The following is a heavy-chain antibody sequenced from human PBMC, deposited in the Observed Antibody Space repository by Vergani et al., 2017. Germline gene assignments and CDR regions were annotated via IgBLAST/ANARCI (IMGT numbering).Heavy chain of an antibody. V-gene: IGHV4-30-2*01. CDR1: GGSISSGGYS. CDR2: IYHSGSI. CDR3: AKDSPQYCSGGSCYYDDAFDI. J-gene: IGHJ3*02. D-gene: IGHD2-15*01. Sequence: QLQLQESGSGLVKPSQTLSLTCAVSGGSISSGGYSWSWIRQPPGKGLEWIGYIYHSGSIGYADSVKGRFTISRDNAKNSLYLQMNSLRAEDTALYYCAKDSPQYCSGGSCYYDDAFDIWGQGTMVTVSS.